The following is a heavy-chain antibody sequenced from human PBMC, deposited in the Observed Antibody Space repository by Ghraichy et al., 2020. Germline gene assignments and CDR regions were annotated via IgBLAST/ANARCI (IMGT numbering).Heavy chain of an antibody. CDR2: IYYSGST. CDR3: ARHASGDTYYDFWSGYYTTDAFDI. D-gene: IGHD3-3*01. V-gene: IGHV4-39*07. CDR1: GGSISSSSYY. Sequence: SETLSLTCTVSGGSISSSSYYWGWIRQPPGKGLEWIGSIYYSGSTYYNPSLKSRVTISVDTSKNQFSLKLSSVTAADTAVYYCARHASGDTYYDFWSGYYTTDAFDIWGQGTMVTVSS. J-gene: IGHJ3*02.